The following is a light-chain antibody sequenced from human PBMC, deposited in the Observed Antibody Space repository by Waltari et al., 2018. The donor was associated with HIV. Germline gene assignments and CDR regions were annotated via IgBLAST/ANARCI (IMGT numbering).Light chain of an antibody. Sequence: QSVLTQPPSASGTPGQRVTISCSGSRSPIGSTFVYWYQPSLGTTPQPLIYKTELRPSGVPDRFSGSKSGTSAALTISGLRSEDEADYFCAAWDDSLSGHVAFGGGTRVTVL. CDR1: RSPIGSTF. CDR2: KTE. V-gene: IGLV1-47*01. CDR3: AAWDDSLSGHVA. J-gene: IGLJ2*01.